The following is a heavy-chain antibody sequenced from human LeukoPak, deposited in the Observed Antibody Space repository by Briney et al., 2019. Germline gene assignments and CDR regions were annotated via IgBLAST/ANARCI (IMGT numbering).Heavy chain of an antibody. D-gene: IGHD4/OR15-4a*01. CDR2: IFPGDSDT. CDR3: ASSMVAPSQPFDY. J-gene: IGHJ4*02. CDR1: GYTFTRNW. V-gene: IGHV5-51*01. Sequence: RGESLKISCKGSGYTFTRNWIGWVREMPGKGLEWMGIIFPGDSDTRYSPSFPGQVTISADKSISTAYLQWSSLKASDTAMYYCASSMVAPSQPFDYWGQGTLVTVSS.